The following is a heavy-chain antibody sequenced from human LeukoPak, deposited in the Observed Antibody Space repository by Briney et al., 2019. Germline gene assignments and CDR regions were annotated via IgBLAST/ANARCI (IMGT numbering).Heavy chain of an antibody. J-gene: IGHJ6*03. V-gene: IGHV1-69*13. CDR3: ARVPPPYYDSSAYYYYYMDV. CDR2: IIPIFGTA. Sequence: ASVKVSCKASGGTFSSYAISWVRQAPGQGLEWMGGIIPIFGTANYAQKFQGRVTITADESTSTAYMELSSLRSEDTAVYYCARVPPPYYDSSAYYYYYMDVWGKGTTVTISS. CDR1: GGTFSSYA. D-gene: IGHD3-22*01.